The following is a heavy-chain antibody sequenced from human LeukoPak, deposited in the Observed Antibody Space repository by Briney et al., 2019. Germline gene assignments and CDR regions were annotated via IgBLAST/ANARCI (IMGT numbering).Heavy chain of an antibody. V-gene: IGHV3-30*04. CDR3: ARDDQWLVHYYYGMDV. J-gene: IGHJ6*02. D-gene: IGHD6-19*01. CDR1: GFTFSSYA. CDR2: ISYDGSNK. Sequence: GRSLRLSCAASGFTFSSYAMHWVRQAPGKGLEWVAVISYDGSNKYYADSVKGRFTISRDNSKNTLYLQMNSLRAEDTAVYYCARDDQWLVHYYYGMDVWGQGTTVTVSS.